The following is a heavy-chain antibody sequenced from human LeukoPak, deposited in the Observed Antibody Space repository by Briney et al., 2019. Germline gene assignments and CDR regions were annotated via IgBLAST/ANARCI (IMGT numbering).Heavy chain of an antibody. CDR3: ASILMTAVTDFDY. V-gene: IGHV3-74*01. D-gene: IGHD4-11*01. CDR2: NNSDGSST. CDR1: GFTFSSYW. Sequence: TGGSLRLSCAASGFTFSSYWMHWVRQAPGRGLVWVSRNNSDGSSTSYADSMKGRYTISRDNAKKTMDLQMNSLRDEDTAVYYCASILMTAVTDFDYLGQGTLVTGSS. J-gene: IGHJ4*02.